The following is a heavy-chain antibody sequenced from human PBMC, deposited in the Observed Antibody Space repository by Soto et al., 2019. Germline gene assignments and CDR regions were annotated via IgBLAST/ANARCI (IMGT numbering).Heavy chain of an antibody. CDR2: INHSGST. D-gene: IGHD3-10*01. J-gene: IGHJ6*02. Sequence: PSETLSLTCAVYGGSFSGYDWSWIRQPPGKGLEWIGEINHSGSTNYNPSLKSRVTISVDTSKNQFSLKLSSVTAADTAVYYCARVSGIYYYGMDVWGQGTTVT. V-gene: IGHV4-34*01. CDR3: ARVSGIYYYGMDV. CDR1: GGSFSGYD.